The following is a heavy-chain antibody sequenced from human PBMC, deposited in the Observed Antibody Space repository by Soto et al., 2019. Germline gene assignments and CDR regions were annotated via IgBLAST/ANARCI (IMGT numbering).Heavy chain of an antibody. CDR3: AKDYGSGTYDFDH. J-gene: IGHJ4*02. CDR1: GFTFSSYA. CDR2: ISGSGGST. Sequence: GGSLRLSCAASGFTFSSYAMSWVRQAPGKGLEWVAGISGSGGSTYYAASVKGRFTISRDNSKNTLYLQMNSPRGEDTAVYFCAKDYGSGTYDFDHWGQGTLVTVSS. V-gene: IGHV3-23*01. D-gene: IGHD3-10*01.